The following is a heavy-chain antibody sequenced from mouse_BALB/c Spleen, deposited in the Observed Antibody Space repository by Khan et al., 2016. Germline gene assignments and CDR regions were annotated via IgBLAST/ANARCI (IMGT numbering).Heavy chain of an antibody. D-gene: IGHD3-3*01. CDR1: GYTFTDYV. CDR2: LYPGSGST. V-gene: IGHV1-77*01. CDR3: AKGLGAMDY. J-gene: IGHJ4*01. Sequence: VQLQESGPELVKPGASVKMSCKASGYTFTDYVISWVKQRTGQGLEWIGELYPGSGSTYYNEKFKGKATLTADKSSNTAYMQLSSLTSEDSAVYFCAKGLGAMDYWGQGTSVTVSS.